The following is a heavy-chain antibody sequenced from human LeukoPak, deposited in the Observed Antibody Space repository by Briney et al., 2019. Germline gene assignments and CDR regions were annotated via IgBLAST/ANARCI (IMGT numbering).Heavy chain of an antibody. CDR2: ISPSGAST. CDR1: GYTFTSYY. J-gene: IGHJ4*02. V-gene: IGHV1-46*01. Sequence: ASVKVSCKASGYTFTSYYMHWVRQAPGQGLEWMGIISPSGASTTHAQKFQGRVTMTRDMSTSTVYMELSSLRSDDTAVYYCARVGGRSPRGPFDYWGQGTLVTVSS. D-gene: IGHD2-15*01. CDR3: ARVGGRSPRGPFDY.